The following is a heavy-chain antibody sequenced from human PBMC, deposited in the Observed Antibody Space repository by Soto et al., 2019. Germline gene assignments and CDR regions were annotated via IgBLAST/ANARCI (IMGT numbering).Heavy chain of an antibody. CDR2: IIPIFGTA. CDR1: GGTFSSYA. J-gene: IGHJ5*02. D-gene: IGHD3-22*01. CDR3: AREAQSYYYDSSGYPNWFDP. Sequence: SVKVSCKASGGTFSSYAISWVRQAPGQGLEWMGGIIPIFGTANYAQKFQGRVTIAADRSTSTAYMELSSLRSEDTAVYYCAREAQSYYYDSSGYPNWFDPWGQGTLVTVSS. V-gene: IGHV1-69*06.